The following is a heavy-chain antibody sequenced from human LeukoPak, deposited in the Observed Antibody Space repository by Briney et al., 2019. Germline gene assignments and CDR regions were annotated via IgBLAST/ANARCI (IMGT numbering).Heavy chain of an antibody. CDR2: INPNSGGT. V-gene: IGHV1-2*02. D-gene: IGHD3-10*01. J-gene: IGHJ2*01. CDR3: ARELRRRWYFDL. CDR1: GYTFTGYY. Sequence: ASVKVSCKASGYTFTGYYLHWVRQAPGQGPEWMGWINPNSGGTNYAQKFQGRVTMSRDTSISTAYMELPFLRSDDTAVYYCARELRRRWYFDLWGRGTLVTVSS.